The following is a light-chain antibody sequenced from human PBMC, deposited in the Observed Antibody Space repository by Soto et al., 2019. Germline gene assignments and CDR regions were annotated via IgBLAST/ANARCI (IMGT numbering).Light chain of an antibody. J-gene: IGKJ4*01. CDR1: QSVNNRY. CDR3: QQHGKSPGVT. CDR2: GAS. Sequence: DIVLTQSPDTLSLSPGEIATLSCRASQSVNNRYFARYQQMPGQAPRLLIFGASSRATGIPDRFSGSGSGTDLDLTISRLEPGDFAVYYCQQHGKSPGVTFGGGTKVEIK. V-gene: IGKV3-20*01.